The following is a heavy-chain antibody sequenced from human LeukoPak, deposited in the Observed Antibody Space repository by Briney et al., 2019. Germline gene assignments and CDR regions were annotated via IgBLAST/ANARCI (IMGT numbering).Heavy chain of an antibody. V-gene: IGHV3-74*01. D-gene: IGHD3-22*01. Sequence: QTGGALILSCAASRLNFSNYWMHWVRQAPGAGVVWVSRINSDDRIINYADSVKGRFPISRDNAKNPLYPQMNSLGAEDTAVYYCARWLHYYDSSGSLDYWGQGTLVTVSS. CDR1: RLNFSNYW. J-gene: IGHJ4*02. CDR2: INSDDRII. CDR3: ARWLHYYDSSGSLDY.